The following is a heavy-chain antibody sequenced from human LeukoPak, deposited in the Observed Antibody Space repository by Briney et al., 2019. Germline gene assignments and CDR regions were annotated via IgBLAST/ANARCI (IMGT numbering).Heavy chain of an antibody. Sequence: GRSLRLSCAASGFTFDDYAMHWVRQAPGKGLEGVSGISWNSGSIGYADSVKGRFTISRDNAKNSLYLQMNSLRAEDMALYYCAKDINYYDSSGYSNWGQGTLVTVSS. J-gene: IGHJ4*02. D-gene: IGHD3-22*01. CDR3: AKDINYYDSSGYSN. V-gene: IGHV3-9*03. CDR2: ISWNSGSI. CDR1: GFTFDDYA.